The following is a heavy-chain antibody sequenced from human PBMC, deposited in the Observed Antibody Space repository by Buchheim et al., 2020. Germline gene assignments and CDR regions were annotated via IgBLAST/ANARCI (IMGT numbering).Heavy chain of an antibody. V-gene: IGHV1-8*01. CDR2: MNPNSGNT. J-gene: IGHJ5*02. Sequence: QVQLVQSGAEVKKPGASVKVSCKASGYTFTSYDINWVRQATGQGLEWMGWMNPNSGNTGYAQKFQGRVTMTRNTSISTAYMALSSLRSEYTVVYYCASVGRNVLRFLGVAGTRRNWFDPWGQGTL. D-gene: IGHD3-3*01. CDR1: GYTFTSYD. CDR3: ASVGRNVLRFLGVAGTRRNWFDP.